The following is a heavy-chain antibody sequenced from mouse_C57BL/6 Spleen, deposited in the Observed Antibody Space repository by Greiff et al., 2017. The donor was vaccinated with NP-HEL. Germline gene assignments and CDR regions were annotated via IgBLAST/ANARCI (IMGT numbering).Heavy chain of an antibody. CDR1: GYAFSSSW. V-gene: IGHV1-82*01. J-gene: IGHJ4*01. Sequence: QVQLQHSGPELVKPGASVKISCKASGYAFSSSWMNWVKQRPGKGLEWIGRIYPGDGATNYNGKFKGKATLTADKSSSTAYMQLSSLTSEDSAVYFCATDSSEGYYAMDYWGQGTSVTVSS. D-gene: IGHD3-2*02. CDR3: ATDSSEGYYAMDY. CDR2: IYPGDGAT.